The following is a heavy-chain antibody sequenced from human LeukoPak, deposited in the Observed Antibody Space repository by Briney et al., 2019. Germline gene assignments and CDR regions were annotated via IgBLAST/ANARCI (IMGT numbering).Heavy chain of an antibody. Sequence: SETLSLTCAVSGGSFSGFYWSWIRQSPGKGLEWIGEYNHFGSTTYNPSLNNRVTISVDTSKNQFSLTLSSVTAADTAVYYCAMVRDPYYFDYWGQGTLVTVSS. CDR1: GGSFSGFY. V-gene: IGHV4-34*01. CDR2: YNHFGST. CDR3: AMVRDPYYFDY. J-gene: IGHJ4*02. D-gene: IGHD3-10*01.